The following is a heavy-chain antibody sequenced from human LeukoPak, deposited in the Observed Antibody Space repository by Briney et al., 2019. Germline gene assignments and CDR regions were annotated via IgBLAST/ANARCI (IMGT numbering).Heavy chain of an antibody. J-gene: IGHJ1*01. CDR3: ARDLYFQH. CDR2: ISGSGGNT. Sequence: GGSLRLSCAASGFGFSTYVISWVRQAPGKGLEWVSTISGSGGNTYYADSVKGRFTISRDNAKNSLYLQMNSLRAEDTAVYYCARDLYFQHWGQGTLVTVSS. CDR1: GFGFSTYV. V-gene: IGHV3-23*01.